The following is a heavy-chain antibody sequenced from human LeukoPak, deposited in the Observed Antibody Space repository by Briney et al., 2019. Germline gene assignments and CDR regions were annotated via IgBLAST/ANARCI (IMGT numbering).Heavy chain of an antibody. V-gene: IGHV5-51*01. CDR3: ARHSPQLLEWGGNWFDP. CDR1: GYSFTSYW. D-gene: IGHD2-2*01. CDR2: IYPGGSDT. J-gene: IGHJ5*02. Sequence: GESLKISCKGSGYSFTSYWIGWVRQMPGKGLEWMGIIYPGGSDTRYSPSFQGQVTIPADKSISTAYLQWSSLKASDTAMYYCARHSPQLLEWGGNWFDPWGQGTLVTVSS.